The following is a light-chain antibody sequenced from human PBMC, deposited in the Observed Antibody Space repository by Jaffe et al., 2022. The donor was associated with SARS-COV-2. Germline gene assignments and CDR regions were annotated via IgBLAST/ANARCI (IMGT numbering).Light chain of an antibody. CDR1: RGHSSNA. CDR2: LNVDGSH. CDR3: QTWGTGNWV. J-gene: IGLJ3*02. Sequence: QLVLTQSPSASASLGASVQLTCTLSRGHSSNAIAWHQQQPEKGPRFLMKLNVDGSHIKGDGIPDRFSGSSSGAERYLTISSLQSEDEADYYCQTWGTGNWVFGGGTKLTVL. V-gene: IGLV4-69*01.